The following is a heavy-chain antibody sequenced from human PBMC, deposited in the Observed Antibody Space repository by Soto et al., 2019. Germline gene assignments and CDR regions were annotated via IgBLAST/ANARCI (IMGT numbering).Heavy chain of an antibody. CDR2: ISYDGSYR. D-gene: IGHD3-3*01. V-gene: IGHV3-30*18. CDR3: AKESVSGIRIFGP. J-gene: IGHJ5*02. Sequence: GGSLRLPCAASGFSFSSHAMHWVRQAPGKGLEWVAVISYDGSYRDYEDSVKGRFTISRDNSKNTLYLQMNSLRVEDTAVYHCAKESVSGIRIFGPWGQGALVTVSS. CDR1: GFSFSSHA.